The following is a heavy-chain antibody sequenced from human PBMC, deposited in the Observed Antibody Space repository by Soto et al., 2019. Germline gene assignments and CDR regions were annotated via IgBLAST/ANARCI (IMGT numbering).Heavy chain of an antibody. D-gene: IGHD1-26*01. V-gene: IGHV4-39*01. CDR1: GGSISSRNYY. CDR3: AVGSSGFYYIY. J-gene: IGHJ4*02. CDR2: IYYSGST. Sequence: SETLALTCTVSGGSISSRNYYWGWIRQPPGKGLEWIGSIYYSGSTYHSPPLKSRGTISKDTSKNQFSLKLSSVTTADTVVYYCAVGSSGFYYIYWGQGIEVT.